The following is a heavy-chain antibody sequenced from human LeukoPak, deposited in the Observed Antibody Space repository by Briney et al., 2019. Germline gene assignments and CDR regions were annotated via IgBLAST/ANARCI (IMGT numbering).Heavy chain of an antibody. D-gene: IGHD3-10*01. Sequence: GGSLRLSCAASGFTFDDYAMHWVRQAPGKGLEWVSGISWNSGSIGYADSVKGRFTISRDNAKNSLYLQMNSLRVEDTAVYYCATSGGSFWGQGILVTVSS. V-gene: IGHV3-9*01. J-gene: IGHJ4*02. CDR3: ATSGGSF. CDR2: ISWNSGSI. CDR1: GFTFDDYA.